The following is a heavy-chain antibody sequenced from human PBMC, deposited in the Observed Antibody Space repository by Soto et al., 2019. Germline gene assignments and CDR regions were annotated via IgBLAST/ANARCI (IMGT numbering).Heavy chain of an antibody. D-gene: IGHD2-2*01. CDR2: ISSSTSYV. CDR1: GFTFSRYG. J-gene: IGHJ5*01. V-gene: IGHV3-21*02. CDR3: ARDPSEGRVGNWFES. Sequence: EVQLVESGGGLVKPGGSLRLSCAASGFTFSRYGMNWLRQAPGKGLAWVASISSSTSYVYYADSVKGRFSTSRDNAKNILYREMYGLRTEDAAVFYCARDPSEGRVGNWFESWGQGTLVTVSS.